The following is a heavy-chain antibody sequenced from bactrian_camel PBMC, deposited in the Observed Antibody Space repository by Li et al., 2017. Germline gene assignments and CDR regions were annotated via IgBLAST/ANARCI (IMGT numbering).Heavy chain of an antibody. Sequence: HVQLVESGGGLVQPGGSLRLSCAFSGYTVGRLSMGWFRQAPGKEREGVAAIEGDGSATYVDSVKDRFTISVDNAKNILYLQMSSLEPEDTAMYYCAAGRRYSSRCLRNFEFDSWGSGTQVTVS. J-gene: IGHJ4*01. CDR3: AAGRRYSSRCLRNFEFDS. V-gene: IGHV3S53*01. CDR1: GYTVGRLS. CDR2: IEGDGSA.